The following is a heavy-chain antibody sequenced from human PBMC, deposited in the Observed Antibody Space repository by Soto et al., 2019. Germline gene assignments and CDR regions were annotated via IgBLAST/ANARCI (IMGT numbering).Heavy chain of an antibody. D-gene: IGHD3-10*01. V-gene: IGHV3-23*01. Sequence: GGSLRLSCAASGFTFSSYAMSWVRQAPGKGLEWVSAISGSGGSTYYADSVKGRFTISRDNSKNTLYLQMNSLRAEDTAVYYCAKAFWALLWFGENGNWFDPWGQGTLVTVSS. J-gene: IGHJ5*02. CDR2: ISGSGGST. CDR3: AKAFWALLWFGENGNWFDP. CDR1: GFTFSSYA.